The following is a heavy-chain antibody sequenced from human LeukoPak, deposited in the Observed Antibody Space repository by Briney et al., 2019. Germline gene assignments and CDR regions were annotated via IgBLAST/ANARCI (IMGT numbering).Heavy chain of an antibody. D-gene: IGHD5-24*01. V-gene: IGHV3-21*01. J-gene: IGHJ3*02. CDR2: ISSSGGSI. CDR1: GFTFSSYT. CDR3: ARGTMATITFHI. Sequence: PGGSLRLSCAASGFTFSSYTMNWVRQAPGKGLEWVSSISSSGGSIYYAESVKGRFTVSRDDANNSLYLHMSSLRAEDTAVYYCARGTMATITFHIWGQGTMVTVSS.